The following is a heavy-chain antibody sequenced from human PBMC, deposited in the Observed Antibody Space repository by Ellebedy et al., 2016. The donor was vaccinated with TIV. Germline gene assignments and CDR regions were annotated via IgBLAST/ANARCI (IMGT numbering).Heavy chain of an antibody. CDR3: ARGTLNYGIDY. V-gene: IGHV4-59*01. Sequence: ESLKISCTVSGGSISSYYWSWIRQPPGKGLEWIGYIYYSGSTNYNPSLKSRVTISVDTSKNQFSLKLSSVTAADTAVYYCARGTLNYGIDYWGQGTLVTVSS. J-gene: IGHJ4*02. CDR1: GGSISSYY. CDR2: IYYSGST. D-gene: IGHD4-17*01.